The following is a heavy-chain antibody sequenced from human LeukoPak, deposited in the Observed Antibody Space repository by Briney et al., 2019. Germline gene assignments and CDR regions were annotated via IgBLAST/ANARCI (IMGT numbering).Heavy chain of an antibody. J-gene: IGHJ4*02. CDR2: IGASNDPT. V-gene: IGHV3-23*01. CDR3: ARGSGWYGGY. CDR1: GFSFSSYA. Sequence: GGSLRLSCTASGFSFSSYAMSWVRQAPGKGLEWVSIIGASNDPTYYPDSVGGRFTISRDNSKNTLYLQMNSLRAEDTAVYYCARGSGWYGGYWGQGTLVTVSS. D-gene: IGHD6-19*01.